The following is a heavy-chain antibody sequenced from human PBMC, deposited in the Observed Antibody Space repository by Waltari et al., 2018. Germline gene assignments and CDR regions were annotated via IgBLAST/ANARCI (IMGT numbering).Heavy chain of an antibody. V-gene: IGHV3-23*01. D-gene: IGHD2-15*01. J-gene: IGHJ5*02. CDR2: ISSSGGST. CDR1: GFTSSSYA. CDR3: AKAPCSGGSCYPFNWFDP. Sequence: EVQLLESGGGLVQPGGSLRLSCAASGFTSSSYAMSWVRQAPGKGLEWVSTISSSGGSTYYADSVKGRFTISRDNSKNTLYLQMNSLRAEDTAVYYCAKAPCSGGSCYPFNWFDPWGQGTLVTVSS.